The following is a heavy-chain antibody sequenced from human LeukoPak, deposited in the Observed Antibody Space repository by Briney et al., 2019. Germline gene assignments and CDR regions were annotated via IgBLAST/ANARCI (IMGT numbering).Heavy chain of an antibody. CDR1: GGSISSSNW. Sequence: SGTLSLTCAVSGGSISSSNWWSWVRQPPGKGLEWIGEIYHSGSTNYNPSLKSRVTISVDTSKNQFSLKLSSVTAADTAVYYCARTIFVPSIVVVINDAFDIWGQGTKVTVSS. V-gene: IGHV4-4*02. J-gene: IGHJ3*02. CDR3: ARTIFVPSIVVVINDAFDI. D-gene: IGHD2-21*01. CDR2: IYHSGST.